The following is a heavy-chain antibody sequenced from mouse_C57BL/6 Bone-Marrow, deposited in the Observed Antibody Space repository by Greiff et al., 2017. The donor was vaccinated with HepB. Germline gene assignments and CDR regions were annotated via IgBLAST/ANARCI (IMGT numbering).Heavy chain of an antibody. CDR3: ARWRVGAPFDD. V-gene: IGHV7-3*01. D-gene: IGHD1-1*01. Sequence: EVKVEESGGGLVQPGGSLSLSCAASGFTFTDYYMSWVRQPPGKALEWLGFIRNKANGYTTEYSASVKGRFTISRDNSQSILYLQMNALRAEDSATYYCARWRVGAPFDDWGQGTTLTVSS. CDR2: IRNKANGYTT. J-gene: IGHJ2*01. CDR1: GFTFTDYY.